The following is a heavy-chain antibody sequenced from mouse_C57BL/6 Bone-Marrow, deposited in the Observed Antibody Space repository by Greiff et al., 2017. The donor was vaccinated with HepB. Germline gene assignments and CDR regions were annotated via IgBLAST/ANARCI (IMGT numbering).Heavy chain of an antibody. V-gene: IGHV5-4*01. J-gene: IGHJ3*01. D-gene: IGHD4-1*01. CDR2: ISDGGSYT. Sequence: DVQLQESGGGLVKPGGSLKLPCAAFGFTFSSYAMSWVRQTPEKRLEWVATISDGGSYTYYPDNVKGRFTISRDNAKNNLYLQMSHLKSEDTAMYYCAREELGRFAYWGQGTLVTVSA. CDR1: GFTFSSYA. CDR3: AREELGRFAY.